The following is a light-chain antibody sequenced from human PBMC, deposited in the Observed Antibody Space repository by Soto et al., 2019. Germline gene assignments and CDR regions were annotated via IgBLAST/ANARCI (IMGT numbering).Light chain of an antibody. CDR1: QSITKW. CDR2: DAS. CDR3: QQYNGRWT. Sequence: DIQMTQSPSTLSASAGDRVIITCRASQSITKWMAWYQQKPGKAPRLLIYDASSLESGVPSRFSASGSGTEFTLTISSLQPDDFATYYCQQYNGRWTFGQGTKVDIK. J-gene: IGKJ1*01. V-gene: IGKV1-5*01.